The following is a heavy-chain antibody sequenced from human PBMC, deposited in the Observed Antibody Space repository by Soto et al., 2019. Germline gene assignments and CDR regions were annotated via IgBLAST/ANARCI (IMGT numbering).Heavy chain of an antibody. CDR2: IFFTGSA. CDR1: GGSVSTGSYD. Sequence: PSETLSLTCTVSGGSVSTGSYDWSWIRQPPGKGLEWIGKIFFTGSAHYNPSLRNRVTMSVDTSKDQFSLTLTSVTAADTAVYYCARDGHGMDVWGKGTKVTV. CDR3: ARDGHGMDV. V-gene: IGHV4-61*01. J-gene: IGHJ6*04.